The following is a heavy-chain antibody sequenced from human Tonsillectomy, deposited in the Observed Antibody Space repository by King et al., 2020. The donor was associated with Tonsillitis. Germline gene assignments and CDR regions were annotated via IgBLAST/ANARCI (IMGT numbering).Heavy chain of an antibody. V-gene: IGHV3-30*18. Sequence: VQLVESGGGVVQPGRSLRLSCAASGFTFSSYGMHWVRQAPGKGLEWVAVISYDGSNKYYADSVKGRFTISRDNSKNTLYLQMNSLRAEDTAVYYCAKDHGDYEDYYYYMDVWGKGTTVTVSS. CDR2: ISYDGSNK. CDR3: AKDHGDYEDYYYYMDV. D-gene: IGHD3-16*01. CDR1: GFTFSSYG. J-gene: IGHJ6*03.